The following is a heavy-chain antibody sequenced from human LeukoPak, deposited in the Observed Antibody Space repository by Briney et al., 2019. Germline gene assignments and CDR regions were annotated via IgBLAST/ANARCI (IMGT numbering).Heavy chain of an antibody. J-gene: IGHJ4*02. Sequence: QPGGSLRLSCTASXFTFSNYCMHWVRQAPGKGLEWAAVISYDGSNKYYADSVKGRFTISRDNPKNTLYLQMNSLRAEDTAVYYCARGQYYYDTSGYYADYWGQGTLVTVSS. V-gene: IGHV3-30*03. D-gene: IGHD3-22*01. CDR2: ISYDGSNK. CDR3: ARGQYYYDTSGYYADY. CDR1: XFTFSNYC.